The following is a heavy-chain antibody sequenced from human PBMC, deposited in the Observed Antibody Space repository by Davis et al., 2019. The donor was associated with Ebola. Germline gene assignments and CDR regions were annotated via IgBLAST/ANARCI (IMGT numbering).Heavy chain of an antibody. CDR1: GFTFSSYW. CDR2: INSDGSST. V-gene: IGHV3-74*01. Sequence: HTGGSLRLSCAASGFTFSSYWMHWVRQAPGKGLVWVSRINSDGSSTSYADSVKGRFTISRDNAKNSLYLQMNSLRAEDTALYYCAKDIEAVLLWFSFDYWGQGTLVTVSS. CDR3: AKDIEAVLLWFSFDY. J-gene: IGHJ4*02. D-gene: IGHD3-10*01.